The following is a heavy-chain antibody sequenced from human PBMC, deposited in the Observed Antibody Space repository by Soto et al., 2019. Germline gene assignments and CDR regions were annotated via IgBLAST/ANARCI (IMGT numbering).Heavy chain of an antibody. Sequence: QLQLQESGPGLVKPSETLSLTCTVSGGSISSSSYYWGWIRQPPGKGLEWIGSIYYSGSTYYNPSLKSRVTITVDTSKNQFSLKLSSVTAADTDVYYCARLYRGAFDIWGQGTMVTVSS. CDR1: GGSISSSSYY. CDR2: IYYSGST. D-gene: IGHD3-16*02. J-gene: IGHJ3*02. V-gene: IGHV4-39*01. CDR3: ARLYRGAFDI.